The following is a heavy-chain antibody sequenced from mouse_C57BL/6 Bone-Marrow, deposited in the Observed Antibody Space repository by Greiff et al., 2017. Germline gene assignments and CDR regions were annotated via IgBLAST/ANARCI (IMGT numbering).Heavy chain of an antibody. V-gene: IGHV1-50*01. CDR2: IDPSDSYT. CDR1: GYTFTSYW. D-gene: IGHD1-1*01. CDR3: ARWTIYYYGSSYVNYFDY. J-gene: IGHJ2*01. Sequence: QVQLQQPGAELVKPGASVKLSCKASGYTFTSYWMQWVKQRPGQGLEWIGEIDPSDSYTNYNQKFKGKATLTVDTSSSTAYMQLSSLTSEDSAVYYCARWTIYYYGSSYVNYFDYWGQGTTLTVSS.